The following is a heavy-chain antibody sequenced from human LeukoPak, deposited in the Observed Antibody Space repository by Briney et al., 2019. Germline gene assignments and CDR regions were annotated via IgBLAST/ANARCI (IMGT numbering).Heavy chain of an antibody. CDR2: IYPKDSET. J-gene: IGHJ4*02. V-gene: IGHV5-51*01. Sequence: GESLKISCKGSGYSFSTYWIGWVRQVPGKGLEWMGIIYPKDSETRYSPSVQGQVTISADKSIGAAYLQWSSLKASDTATYYCARRFNFDSSGFRTPIFDYWGQGTPVTVSS. CDR1: GYSFSTYW. D-gene: IGHD3-22*01. CDR3: ARRFNFDSSGFRTPIFDY.